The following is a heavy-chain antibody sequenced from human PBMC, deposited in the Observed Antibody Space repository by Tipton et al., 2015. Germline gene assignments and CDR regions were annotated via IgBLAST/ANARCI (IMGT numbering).Heavy chain of an antibody. CDR3: ARDKTFEAFDI. Sequence: TLSLTCAVYGESFSGYYWSWIRQPPGRGLEWIGEINHSGSTNYNPSLKSRVTISVDTSKKQFSLNLSSVIAADTAVYYCARDKTFEAFDIWGQGTKVTVSS. CDR1: GESFSGYY. J-gene: IGHJ3*02. V-gene: IGHV4-34*01. D-gene: IGHD2/OR15-2a*01. CDR2: INHSGST.